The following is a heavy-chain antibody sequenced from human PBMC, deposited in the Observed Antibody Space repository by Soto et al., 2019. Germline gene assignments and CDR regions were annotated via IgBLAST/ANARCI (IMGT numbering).Heavy chain of an antibody. CDR2: IDGSGGIT. D-gene: IGHD3-10*01. CDR1: GFTFGTTD. J-gene: IGHJ5*02. V-gene: IGHV3-23*01. Sequence: AGSLRLSCAASGFTFGTTDMSWVRQAPGEGLEWVSTIDGSGGITYYADSVKGRFTISRDNSRNTVYLQMNSLRGDDTALYYCVKNSGWFNTWGQGALVTVSS. CDR3: VKNSGWFNT.